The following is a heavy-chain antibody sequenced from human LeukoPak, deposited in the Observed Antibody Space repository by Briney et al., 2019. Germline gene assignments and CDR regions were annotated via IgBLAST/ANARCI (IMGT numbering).Heavy chain of an antibody. CDR1: GYTFTGYY. V-gene: IGHV1-2*02. J-gene: IGHJ4*02. CDR3: ARAPEQQLVPLDY. CDR2: INPNSGGT. Sequence: ASVKVSCKASGYTFTGYYMHWVRQAPGQGLEWMGWINPNSGGTNYAQKFQGRVTMTRDTSISTAYMELSRLRPDDTAVYYCARAPEQQLVPLDYWGQGTLVTVSS. D-gene: IGHD6-13*01.